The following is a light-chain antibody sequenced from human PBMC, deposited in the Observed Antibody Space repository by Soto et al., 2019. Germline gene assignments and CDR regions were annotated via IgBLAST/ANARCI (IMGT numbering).Light chain of an antibody. CDR1: QSVSSSY. Sequence: EIVLTQFPGTLSLSPGERATLSCRASQSVSSSYLAWYQQKPGQAPRLLIYGASSRATGIPDRFSGSGSGTDFTLTISRLEPEDFAVYYCPQYGSSPYTFGQGTKLEIK. CDR3: PQYGSSPYT. J-gene: IGKJ2*01. CDR2: GAS. V-gene: IGKV3-20*01.